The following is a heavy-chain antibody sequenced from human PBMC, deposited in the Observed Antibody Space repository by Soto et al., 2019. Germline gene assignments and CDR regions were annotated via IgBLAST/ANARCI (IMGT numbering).Heavy chain of an antibody. V-gene: IGHV1-46*01. CDR2: INPSGGST. CDR1: GYTLTGDY. D-gene: IGHD3-22*01. J-gene: IGHJ6*02. CDR3: ARDSDDSSGYTDTYYYYGMDV. Sequence: ASVKVSCKASGYTLTGDYMHWVRQAPGQGLEWMGIINPSGGSTSYAQKFQGRVTMTRDTSTSTVYMELSSLRSEDTAVYYCARDSDDSSGYTDTYYYYGMDVWGQGTTVTVSS.